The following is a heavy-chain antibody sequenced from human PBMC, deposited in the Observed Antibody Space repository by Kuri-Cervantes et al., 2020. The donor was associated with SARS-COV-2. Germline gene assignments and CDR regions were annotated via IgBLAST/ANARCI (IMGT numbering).Heavy chain of an antibody. V-gene: IGHV3-53*01. CDR1: GFTVSSNY. Sequence: GGSLRLSCAASGFTVSSNYMSWVRQAPGKGLEWVSVIYSGGSTYYADSVKGRFTISRDNSKNTLYLQMNSLRAEDTAVYYCAKDLHIEGMDVWGQGTTVTVSS. CDR2: IYSGGST. D-gene: IGHD5-24*01. CDR3: AKDLHIEGMDV. J-gene: IGHJ6*02.